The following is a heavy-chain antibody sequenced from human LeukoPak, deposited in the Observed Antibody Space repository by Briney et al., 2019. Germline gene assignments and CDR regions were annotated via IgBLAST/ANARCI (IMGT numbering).Heavy chain of an antibody. V-gene: IGHV3-53*04. J-gene: IGHJ4*02. D-gene: IGHD4-17*01. CDR2: IYSGGST. CDR3: ARQLHDYGDYAIDY. CDR1: GFTVGSNY. Sequence: GGSLRLSCAASGFTVGSNYMSWVRQAPGKGLEWVSVIYSGGSTYYADSVKGRFTISRHNSKNTLYLQMNSLRAEDTAVYYCARQLHDYGDYAIDYWGQGTLVTVSS.